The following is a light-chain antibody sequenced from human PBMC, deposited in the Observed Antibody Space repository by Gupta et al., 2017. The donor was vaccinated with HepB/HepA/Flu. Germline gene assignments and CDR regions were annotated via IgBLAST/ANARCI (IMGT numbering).Light chain of an antibody. CDR2: DAS. J-gene: IGKJ4*01. CDR3: QQYNDWPPVT. Sequence: ETVMTQSPATLSVSLGERATLSCRASQSITTNLAWYQLKPGHAPRLLISDASTRAADIPRRFSGSESGTEFTLTISSVQSEDFAVYYCQQYNDWPPVTFGGGTKVE. V-gene: IGKV3-15*01. CDR1: QSITTN.